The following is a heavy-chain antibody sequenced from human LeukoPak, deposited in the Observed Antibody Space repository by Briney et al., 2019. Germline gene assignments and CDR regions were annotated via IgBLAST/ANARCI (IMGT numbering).Heavy chain of an antibody. CDR1: GYTFTTYA. CDR3: AGPDYGDTPPRY. CDR2: INAGNGNT. J-gene: IGHJ4*02. D-gene: IGHD4-17*01. V-gene: IGHV1-3*01. Sequence: ASVKVSCKASGYTFTTYAMHWVRQAPGQRLEWMGWINAGNGNTKYSQKFQGRVTITSDTSASTAYMELSSLRSEDTAVYYCAGPDYGDTPPRYWGQGTLVTVSS.